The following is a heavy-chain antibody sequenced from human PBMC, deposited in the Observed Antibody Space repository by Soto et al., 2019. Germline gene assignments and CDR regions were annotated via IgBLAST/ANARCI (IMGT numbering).Heavy chain of an antibody. J-gene: IGHJ6*02. CDR3: ARRYYYGSGKYGVDL. CDR1: GGSISSSNYY. D-gene: IGHD3-10*01. V-gene: IGHV4-39*01. CDR2: ISYSGST. Sequence: QLQLQESGPGLVKPSETLSLTCTVSGGSISSSNYYWTWIRQPPGKGLEWIGSISYSGSTFYNPSLNSRGTISVDKPKNQFSLKLSSVTDADTAVYYCARRYYYGSGKYGVDLWGQGTTVTVSS.